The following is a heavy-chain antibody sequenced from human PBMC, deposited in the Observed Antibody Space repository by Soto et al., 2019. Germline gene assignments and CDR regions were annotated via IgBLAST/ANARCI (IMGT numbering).Heavy chain of an antibody. J-gene: IGHJ4*02. Sequence: GGSLRLSCAASGFTFSSYAMSWVRQAPGKGLEWVSAISGSGGSTYYADSVKGRFTISRDNSKNTLYLQMNSLRAEDTAVYYCAKEHRLGSIAAAGTFDYWGQGTLVTVSS. D-gene: IGHD6-13*01. V-gene: IGHV3-23*01. CDR2: ISGSGGST. CDR3: AKEHRLGSIAAAGTFDY. CDR1: GFTFSSYA.